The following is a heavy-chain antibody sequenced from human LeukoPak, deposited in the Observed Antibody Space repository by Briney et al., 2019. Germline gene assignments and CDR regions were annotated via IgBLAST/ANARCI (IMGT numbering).Heavy chain of an antibody. CDR3: ARVFTRNYYYYYMDV. Sequence: SVKVSCKASGGTFSSYAISWVRQAPGQGLEWMGGIIPIFGTANYAQKFQGRVTITADESTGTAYMELSSLRSEDTAVYYCARVFTRNYYYYYMDVWGKGTTVTVSS. V-gene: IGHV1-69*13. CDR2: IIPIFGTA. J-gene: IGHJ6*03. CDR1: GGTFSSYA.